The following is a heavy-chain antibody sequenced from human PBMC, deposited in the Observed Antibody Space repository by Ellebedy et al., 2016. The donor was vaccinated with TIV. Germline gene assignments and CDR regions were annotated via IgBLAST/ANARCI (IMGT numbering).Heavy chain of an antibody. J-gene: IGHJ4*02. CDR2: TYYRSKWHS. D-gene: IGHD2/OR15-2a*01. Sequence: LRLXXAISGDSVSSNSVAWSWIRQSPSRGLEWLGRTYYRSKWHSDYAVSVESRISINPDTSKNQFSLQLNSVILEDTAVYYCAGGSRLSVWGRGTLVTVSS. V-gene: IGHV6-1*01. CDR1: GDSVSSNSVA. CDR3: AGGSRLSV.